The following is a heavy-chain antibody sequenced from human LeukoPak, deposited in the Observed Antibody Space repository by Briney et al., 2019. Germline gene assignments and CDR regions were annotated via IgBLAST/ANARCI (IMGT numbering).Heavy chain of an antibody. CDR2: INPNSGGT. CDR3: ARDLMVRGPMDV. Sequence: ASVKLSCKASGYTFTGYYMHWVRQPPGQGLEWMGWINPNSGGTNYAQNFQGRVTMTRDTSINTAYMELSRLRSDDTAVYYCARDLMVRGPMDVWGKGTTVTVSS. CDR1: GYTFTGYY. J-gene: IGHJ6*03. V-gene: IGHV1-2*02. D-gene: IGHD3-10*01.